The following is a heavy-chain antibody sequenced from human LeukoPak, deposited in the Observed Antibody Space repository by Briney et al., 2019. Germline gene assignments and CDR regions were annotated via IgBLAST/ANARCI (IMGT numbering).Heavy chain of an antibody. Sequence: ASVKVSCKASGYTFTSYDINWVRQATGQGLEWMGWMNPNSGNTGYAQKFQGRVTITRNTSISTAYMELSSLRSEDTAVYYCAKIHNGGHDAFDIWGQGTMVTVSS. CDR1: GYTFTSYD. D-gene: IGHD4-23*01. CDR3: AKIHNGGHDAFDI. CDR2: MNPNSGNT. V-gene: IGHV1-8*03. J-gene: IGHJ3*02.